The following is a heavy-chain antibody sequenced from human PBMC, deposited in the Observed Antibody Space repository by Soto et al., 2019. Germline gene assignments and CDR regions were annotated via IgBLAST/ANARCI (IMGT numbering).Heavy chain of an antibody. D-gene: IGHD3-10*01. CDR3: ARSITMVRGVIWHYYYYMDV. Sequence: SETLSLTCTVSGGSISSSSYYWGWIRQPPGKGLEWIGSIYYSGSTYYNPSLKSRVTISVDTSKNQFSLKLSSVTAADTAVYYCARSITMVRGVIWHYYYYMDVWGKGTTVTVSS. CDR1: GGSISSSSYY. V-gene: IGHV4-39*01. CDR2: IYYSGST. J-gene: IGHJ6*03.